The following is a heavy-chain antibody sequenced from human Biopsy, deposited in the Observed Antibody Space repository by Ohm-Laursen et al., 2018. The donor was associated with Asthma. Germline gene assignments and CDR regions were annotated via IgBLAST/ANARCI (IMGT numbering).Heavy chain of an antibody. CDR1: GGSFSSNY. V-gene: IGHV4-34*01. Sequence: SDTLSLTWTVYGGSFSSNYWSWIRPTPGNGLEWLGDTHHRGTPHSNPSLSRPLTLSVDTSKNQFSLRLTSVTAADTAVYYCARGSSSRLSQWELLVSGGKRAHSYYGMDVWGQGTTVTVSS. CDR2: THHRGTP. CDR3: ARGSSSRLSQWELLVSGGKRAHSYYGMDV. D-gene: IGHD1-26*01. J-gene: IGHJ6*02.